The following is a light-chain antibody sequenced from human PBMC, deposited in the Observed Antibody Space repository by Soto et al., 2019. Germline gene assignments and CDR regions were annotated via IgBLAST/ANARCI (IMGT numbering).Light chain of an antibody. J-gene: IGLJ1*01. Sequence: QSVLTQPRSVSGSPGQSVTISCTGTSSDVGGYDFVSWYQQHPGKAPKLMIYEVNKRPSGVPDRFSGSKSGNTASLTVSGLQAEDEDDYYCSSYAGSSNVFGTGTRSPS. CDR2: EVN. V-gene: IGLV2-8*01. CDR3: SSYAGSSNV. CDR1: SSDVGGYDF.